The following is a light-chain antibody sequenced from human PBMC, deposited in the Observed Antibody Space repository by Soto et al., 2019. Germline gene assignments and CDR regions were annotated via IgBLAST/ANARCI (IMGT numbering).Light chain of an antibody. CDR3: QSYDSGLGVV. Sequence: QSVLTQPPSVSGAPGQRVTISCTGSSSNIGAGYDVHWYQQLPGTAPKLLMYGNSNRPSGVPDRFSGSKSGTSASLAITNLQAEDEADYYCQSYDSGLGVVFGGGAKLTVL. CDR1: SSNIGAGYD. CDR2: GNS. V-gene: IGLV1-40*01. J-gene: IGLJ2*01.